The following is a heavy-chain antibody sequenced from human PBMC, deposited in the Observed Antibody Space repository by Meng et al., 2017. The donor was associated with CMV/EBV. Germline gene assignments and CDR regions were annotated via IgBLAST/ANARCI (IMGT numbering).Heavy chain of an antibody. V-gene: IGHV3-30*04. CDR1: GFKFSDYV. Sequence: GESLKISCAASGFKFSDYVVQWVRQAPGKVPEWLATLSQDGTYTASADSVRGRFTISRDNSRNVLYLDMSSLRVDDTAVYFCVREFSRDVFFDHWGQGTLVTVSS. CDR3: VREFSRDVFFDH. D-gene: IGHD3-16*01. CDR2: LSQDGTYT. J-gene: IGHJ4*02.